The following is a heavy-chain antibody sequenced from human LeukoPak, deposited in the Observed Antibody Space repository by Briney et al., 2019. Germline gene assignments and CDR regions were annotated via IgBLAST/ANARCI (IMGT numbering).Heavy chain of an antibody. J-gene: IGHJ3*02. D-gene: IGHD4-17*01. CDR3: ARRSHPTTALAGGAFDI. V-gene: IGHV4-59*08. CDR1: GGSISSYY. CDR2: VYYSGST. Sequence: PSETLSLTCTVSGGSISSYYWSWIRQPPGKGLEWIGYVYYSGSTNYNPSLKSRVTISVDTSKNQFSLKLSSVTAADTAVYYCARRSHPTTALAGGAFDIWGQGTMVTVSS.